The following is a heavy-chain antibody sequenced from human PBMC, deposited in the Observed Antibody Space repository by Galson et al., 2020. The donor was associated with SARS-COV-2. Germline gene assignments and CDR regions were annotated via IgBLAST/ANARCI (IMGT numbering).Heavy chain of an antibody. CDR2: IDWDDEK. Sequence: SGPTLVKPTQTLTLTCTFSGFSLTTTGMRVSWIRQPPGKALEWLARIDWDDEKFYITSLKTRLTISKDTSKNQVVLKLTEMDPVDTGTYYCARHIVGPTSGPGFDFWGQGALVTVSS. V-gene: IGHV2-70*04. D-gene: IGHD1-26*01. CDR3: ARHIVGPTSGPGFDF. J-gene: IGHJ4*02. CDR1: GFSLTTTGMR.